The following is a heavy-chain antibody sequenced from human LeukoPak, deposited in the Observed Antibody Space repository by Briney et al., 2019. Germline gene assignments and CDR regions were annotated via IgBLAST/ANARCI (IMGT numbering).Heavy chain of an antibody. J-gene: IGHJ4*02. CDR3: ARDKNYYDSSGRRKVTDY. Sequence: GGSLRLACAAAGFTFSSYEMSWVRQAPGKGLGWVSYVSRSGNTIYYTASVKGRFTISRDNAKTSLYMQMNSLRAEDTAIYSCARDKNYYDSSGRRKVTDYWGQGTLVTVSS. CDR1: GFTFSSYE. CDR2: VSRSGNTI. D-gene: IGHD3-22*01. V-gene: IGHV3-48*03.